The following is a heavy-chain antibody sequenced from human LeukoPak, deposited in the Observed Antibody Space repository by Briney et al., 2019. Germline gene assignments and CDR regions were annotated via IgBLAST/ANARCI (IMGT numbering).Heavy chain of an antibody. CDR3: AKGSFPDYYDSSGYAIDY. CDR1: GFPFSSYA. CDR2: ISGSGGST. D-gene: IGHD3-22*01. Sequence: GGSLRLSCAASGFPFSSYAMSWVRQAPGKGLEWVSAISGSGGSTYYADSVKGRFTISRDNSKNTLYLQMNSLRAEDTAVYYCAKGSFPDYYDSSGYAIDYWGQGTLVTVSS. V-gene: IGHV3-23*01. J-gene: IGHJ4*02.